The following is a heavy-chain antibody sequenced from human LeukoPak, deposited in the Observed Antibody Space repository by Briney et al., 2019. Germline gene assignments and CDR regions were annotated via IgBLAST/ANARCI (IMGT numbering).Heavy chain of an antibody. CDR1: GGSFSGYY. CDR2: INHSGST. J-gene: IGHJ4*02. Sequence: PSETLSLTCAVYGGSFSGYYWSWIRQPPGKGLEWIGEINHSGSTNYNPSLKSRVTISVDTSKNQFSLKLSSVPAADTAVYYCASVPLQNYYDSSGYYYWGQGTLVTVSS. V-gene: IGHV4-34*01. CDR3: ASVPLQNYYDSSGYYY. D-gene: IGHD3-22*01.